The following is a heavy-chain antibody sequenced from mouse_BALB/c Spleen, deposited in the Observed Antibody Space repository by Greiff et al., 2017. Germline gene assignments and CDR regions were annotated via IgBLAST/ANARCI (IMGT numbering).Heavy chain of an antibody. Sequence: VKLMESGAELVRPGSSVKISCKASGYAFSSYWMNWVKQRPGQGLEWIGQIYPGDGDTNYNGKFKGKATLTADKSSSTAYMQLSSLTSEDSAVYFCARSGGSSPPLDYWGQGTTLTVSS. CDR3: ARSGGSSPPLDY. V-gene: IGHV1-80*01. J-gene: IGHJ2*01. CDR2: IYPGDGDT. D-gene: IGHD1-1*01. CDR1: GYAFSSYW.